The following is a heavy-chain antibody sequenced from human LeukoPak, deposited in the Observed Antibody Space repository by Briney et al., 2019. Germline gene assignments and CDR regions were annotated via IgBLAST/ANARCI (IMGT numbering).Heavy chain of an antibody. CDR2: INPNSGGT. V-gene: IGHV1-2*02. CDR1: GYTFTSYY. CDR3: ARTPYSSSWYVD. J-gene: IGHJ4*02. D-gene: IGHD6-13*01. Sequence: GPVKVSCKASGYTFTSYYMHWVRQAPGQGLEWMGWINPNSGGTNYAQKFQGRVTMTRDTSISTAYMELSRLRSDDTAVYYCARTPYSSSWYVDWGQGTLVTVSS.